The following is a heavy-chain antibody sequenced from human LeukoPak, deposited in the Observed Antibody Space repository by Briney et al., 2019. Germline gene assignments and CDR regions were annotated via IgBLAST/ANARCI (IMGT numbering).Heavy chain of an antibody. Sequence: PGGSLRLSCAASGFTFSSYGMHWVRQAPGKGLEWVAVISYDGSNKYYADSVKGRFTISRDNSKNTLYLQMNSLRAEDTAVYYCAKDLLEQLVRTGYFQHWGQGTLVTVSS. J-gene: IGHJ1*01. D-gene: IGHD6-6*01. CDR3: AKDLLEQLVRTGYFQH. CDR1: GFTFSSYG. V-gene: IGHV3-30*18. CDR2: ISYDGSNK.